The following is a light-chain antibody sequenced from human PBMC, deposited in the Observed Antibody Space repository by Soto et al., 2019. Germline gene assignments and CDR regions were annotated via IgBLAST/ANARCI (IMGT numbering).Light chain of an antibody. CDR1: QSISSW. CDR3: QQYNSYPT. CDR2: KAS. Sequence: IQMTQSPSTLSASVGDRVTITCRASQSISSWLAWYQQKPGKAPNLLIYKASSLESGVPSRFSGSGSGTEFTLTISSLQPDDFATYYCQQYNSYPTFGQGTRLEI. V-gene: IGKV1-5*03. J-gene: IGKJ5*01.